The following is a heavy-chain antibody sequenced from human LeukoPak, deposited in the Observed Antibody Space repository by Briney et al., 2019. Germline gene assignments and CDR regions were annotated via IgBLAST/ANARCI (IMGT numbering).Heavy chain of an antibody. CDR1: GFTFSSYS. CDR2: ISYDGSNK. Sequence: GGSLRLSCAASGFTFSSYSMHWVRQAPGEGLEWVAVISYDGSNKYNADSVKGRFTISRDNSKNTLYLQMNSLRREDTAKYYCARAEYDRSGSIYYYYGMDIWGQGTTVTVSS. V-gene: IGHV3-30-3*01. D-gene: IGHD3-22*01. J-gene: IGHJ6*02. CDR3: ARAEYDRSGSIYYYYGMDI.